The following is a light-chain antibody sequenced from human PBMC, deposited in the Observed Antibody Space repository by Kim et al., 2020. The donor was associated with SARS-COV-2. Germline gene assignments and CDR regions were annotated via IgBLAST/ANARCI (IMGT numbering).Light chain of an antibody. CDR1: QDISIY. CDR2: AAS. V-gene: IGKV1-16*02. J-gene: IGKJ5*01. CDR3: QQYHTSPFP. Sequence: IQMTQSPSSLSASVGDRVTITCRASQDISIYLAWFQQKPGEAPKSLIYAASRLQSGVPSNFSGSGSGTDFTLTISSLQPEDFAAYYCQQYHTSPFPFGQGTRLGIK.